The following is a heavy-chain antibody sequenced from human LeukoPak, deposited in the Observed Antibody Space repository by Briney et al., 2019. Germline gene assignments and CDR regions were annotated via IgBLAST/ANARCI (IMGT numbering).Heavy chain of an antibody. CDR1: GGSISSGSYY. CDR3: ARDGDWNYFDY. D-gene: IGHD3/OR15-3a*01. CDR2: IYTSGST. V-gene: IGHV4-61*02. J-gene: IGHJ4*02. Sequence: PSQTLSLTCTVSGGSISSGSYYWSWIRQPAGKGLEWIGRIYTSGSTNYNPSLKSRVTISVDTSKNQFSLKLSSVTAADTAVYYCARDGDWNYFDYWGQGTLVTVSS.